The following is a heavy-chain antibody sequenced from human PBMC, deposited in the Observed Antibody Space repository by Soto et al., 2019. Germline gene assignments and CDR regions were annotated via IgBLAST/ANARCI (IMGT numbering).Heavy chain of an antibody. CDR1: GFTFSSYW. CDR2: IKQDGSEK. J-gene: IGHJ6*02. CDR3: VRDPNIVLVPAALRSYYYYYGMDV. V-gene: IGHV3-7*01. D-gene: IGHD2-2*01. Sequence: GGSLRLSCAASGFTFSSYWMSWVRQAPGKGLEWVANIKQDGSEKYYVDSVKGRFTISRDNAKNSLYLQMNSLRSEDTAVYYCVRDPNIVLVPAALRSYYYYYGMDVWGQGTTVTVSS.